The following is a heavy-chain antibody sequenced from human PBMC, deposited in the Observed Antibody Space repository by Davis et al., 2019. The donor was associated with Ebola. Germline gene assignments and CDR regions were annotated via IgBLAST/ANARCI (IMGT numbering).Heavy chain of an antibody. Sequence: GESLKISCAASGFTFSSYGMHWVRQAPGKGLEWVAVIWYDGSNKYYADSVKGRFTISRDNSKNTLYPQMNSLRAEDTAVYYCARDADSSSWRTAGFDYWGQGTLVTVSS. V-gene: IGHV3-33*01. J-gene: IGHJ4*02. D-gene: IGHD6-13*01. CDR1: GFTFSSYG. CDR3: ARDADSSSWRTAGFDY. CDR2: IWYDGSNK.